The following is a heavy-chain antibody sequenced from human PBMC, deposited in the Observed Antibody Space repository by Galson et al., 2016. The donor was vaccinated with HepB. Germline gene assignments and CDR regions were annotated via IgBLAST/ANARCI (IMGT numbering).Heavy chain of an antibody. CDR2: IYATLST. D-gene: IGHD5-24*01. V-gene: IGHV3-66*01. J-gene: IGHJ3*01. Sequence: SLRLSCAASGFTVSDNHMTWVRQAPGKGLKCVSVIYATLSTYYAESVQCRFTISRDDSKNTVFLQLYSLRVEDTAVYFCAGDPPGPDGAFDPRGEGTMVTVSP. CDR3: AGDPPGPDGAFDP. CDR1: GFTVSDNH.